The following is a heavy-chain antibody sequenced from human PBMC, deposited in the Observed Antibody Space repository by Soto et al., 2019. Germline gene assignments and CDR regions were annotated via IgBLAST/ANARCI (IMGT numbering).Heavy chain of an antibody. V-gene: IGHV4-59*01. CDR2: IYYSGST. CDR3: ARVPNVDTAMVADY. CDR1: GGSISSYY. D-gene: IGHD5-18*01. J-gene: IGHJ4*02. Sequence: SETLSLTCTVSGGSISSYYWSWIWQPPGKGLEWIGYIYYSGSTNYNPSLKSRVTISVDASKNQFSLKLSSVTAADTAVYYCARVPNVDTAMVADYWGQGTLATVSS.